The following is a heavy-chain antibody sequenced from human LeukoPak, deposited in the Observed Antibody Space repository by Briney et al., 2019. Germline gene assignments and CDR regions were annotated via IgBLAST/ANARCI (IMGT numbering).Heavy chain of an antibody. CDR1: GFTFSSYA. D-gene: IGHD1-26*01. V-gene: IGHV3-30-3*01. Sequence: GGSLRLSCAASGFTFSSYAMHWVRQAPGKGLXXVAVISYDGSNKYYADSVKGRFTISRDNSKNTLYLQMNSLRAEDTAVYYCASSWELLRSFDYWGQGTLVTVSS. J-gene: IGHJ4*02. CDR3: ASSWELLRSFDY. CDR2: ISYDGSNK.